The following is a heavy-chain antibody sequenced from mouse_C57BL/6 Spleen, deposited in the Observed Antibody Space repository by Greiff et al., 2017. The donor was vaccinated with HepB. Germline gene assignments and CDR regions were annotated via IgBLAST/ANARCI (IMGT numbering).Heavy chain of an antibody. CDR2: INPNNGGT. D-gene: IGHD1-1*01. Sequence: EVQLQESGPELVKPGASVKISCKASGYTFTDYYMNWVKQSHGKSLEWIGDINPNNGGTSYNQKFKGKATLTVDKSSSTAYMELRSLTSEDSAVYYCARSLLLRRYAMDYRGQGTSVTVSS. CDR3: ARSLLLRRYAMDY. CDR1: GYTFTDYY. J-gene: IGHJ4*01. V-gene: IGHV1-26*01.